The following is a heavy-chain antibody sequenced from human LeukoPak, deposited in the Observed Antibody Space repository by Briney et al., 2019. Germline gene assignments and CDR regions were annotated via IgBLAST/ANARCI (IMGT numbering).Heavy chain of an antibody. V-gene: IGHV3-30-3*01. Sequence: GGSLRLSCAASGFTFSSCALSWVRQAPGKGLEWVAVISYDGSNKYYADSVKGRFTISRDNSKNTLYLQMNSLRAEDTAVYYCASHFLDYSGYWGQGTLVTVSS. CDR3: ASHFLDYSGY. D-gene: IGHD2/OR15-2a*01. CDR1: GFTFSSCA. J-gene: IGHJ4*02. CDR2: ISYDGSNK.